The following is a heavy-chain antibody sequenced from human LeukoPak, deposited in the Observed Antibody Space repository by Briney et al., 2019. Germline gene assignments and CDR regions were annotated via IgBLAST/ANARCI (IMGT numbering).Heavy chain of an antibody. Sequence: GGSLRLSCAASGFTFSNYAMTWVRQAPGKGLEWVSGISGSGDSTYYADSVKGRFTISRDNFKNTLYLQMNSLRAEDTAVYYCAKEAYYDGTGYFDFWGQGTLVTVSS. CDR2: ISGSGDST. V-gene: IGHV3-23*01. D-gene: IGHD3-22*01. CDR1: GFTFSNYA. CDR3: AKEAYYDGTGYFDF. J-gene: IGHJ4*02.